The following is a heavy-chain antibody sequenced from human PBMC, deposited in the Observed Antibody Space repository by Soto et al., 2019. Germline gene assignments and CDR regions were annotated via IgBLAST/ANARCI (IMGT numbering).Heavy chain of an antibody. Sequence: GGSLRLSCVASGFTFSHYTLNWVRRAPGNGLEWVSTISDRPTGHTHYAESVRGRFTISRDDSRDTVFLQMDSLRAEDTAVYYCATRMTAHFDYWGQGVLVTVSS. V-gene: IGHV3-23*01. J-gene: IGHJ4*02. D-gene: IGHD2-21*02. CDR3: ATRMTAHFDY. CDR1: GFTFSHYT. CDR2: ISDRPTGHT.